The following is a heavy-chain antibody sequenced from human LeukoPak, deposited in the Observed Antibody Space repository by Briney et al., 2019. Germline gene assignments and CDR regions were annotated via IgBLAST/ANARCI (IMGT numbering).Heavy chain of an antibody. Sequence: SETLSLTCVVYGGSFSGHYWSWIRQPPGKGLEWIGEINHSGSTNYNPSLKSRVTISADTSQNQFSLKLSSVTAADTAVYYCASRKLGNDYWGQGTLVTVSS. J-gene: IGHJ4*02. CDR3: ASRKLGNDY. V-gene: IGHV4-34*01. CDR1: GGSFSGHY. D-gene: IGHD7-27*01. CDR2: INHSGST.